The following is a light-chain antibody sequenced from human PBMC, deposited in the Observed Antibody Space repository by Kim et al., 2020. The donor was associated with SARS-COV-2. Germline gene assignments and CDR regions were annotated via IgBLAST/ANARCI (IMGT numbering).Light chain of an antibody. V-gene: IGKV3-11*01. CDR2: DAI. CDR3: QHRSNWPRT. Sequence: LSPGERAPLSCRASQSVSDHFAWYQQKPGQAPRLLIYDAINRAPGIPARFSGSGSGTDFTLTISSLEPEDFAVYYCQHRSNWPRTFGQGTKVDIK. CDR1: QSVSDH. J-gene: IGKJ1*01.